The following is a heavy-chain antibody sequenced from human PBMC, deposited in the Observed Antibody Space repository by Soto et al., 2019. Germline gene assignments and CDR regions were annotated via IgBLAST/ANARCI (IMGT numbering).Heavy chain of an antibody. J-gene: IGHJ5*02. CDR2: IYYSGST. CDR1: GGSISSSSYY. Sequence: SETLSLTCTVSGGSISSSSYYWGWIRQPPGKGLEWIGSIYYSGSTYYNPSLKSRVTISVDTSKNQFSLKLSSVTAADTAVYYCARHPAYGWFDPWGQGTLVTVSS. D-gene: IGHD4-17*01. CDR3: ARHPAYGWFDP. V-gene: IGHV4-39*01.